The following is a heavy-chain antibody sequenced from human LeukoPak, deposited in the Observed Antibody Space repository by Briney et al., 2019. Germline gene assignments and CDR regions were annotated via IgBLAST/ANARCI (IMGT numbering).Heavy chain of an antibody. V-gene: IGHV4-4*07. CDR3: ARDRWASSGWYNAFDI. Sequence: PSHTLSLTCTVSGGSLSSYYWSWVRRPAGKGLEWSGRIYTSGSTNYNPSLKSRVTISVDTSKNQFSLKLSAVTAADTAVYYCARDRWASSGWYNAFDIWGQGTMVTVSS. D-gene: IGHD6-19*01. CDR1: GGSLSSYY. J-gene: IGHJ3*02. CDR2: IYTSGST.